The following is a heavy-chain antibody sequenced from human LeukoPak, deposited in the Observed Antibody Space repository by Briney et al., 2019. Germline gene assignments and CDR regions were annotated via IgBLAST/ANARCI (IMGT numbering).Heavy chain of an antibody. CDR1: GDSISSYY. J-gene: IGHJ5*02. CDR3: ASRYFDWFDP. CDR2: INHSGST. V-gene: IGHV4-34*01. D-gene: IGHD3-9*01. Sequence: PSETLSLTCTVSGDSISSYYWSWIRQPPGKGLEWIGEINHSGSTNYNPSLKSRVTISVDTSKNQFSLKLSSVTAADTAVYYCASRYFDWFDPWGQGTLVTVSS.